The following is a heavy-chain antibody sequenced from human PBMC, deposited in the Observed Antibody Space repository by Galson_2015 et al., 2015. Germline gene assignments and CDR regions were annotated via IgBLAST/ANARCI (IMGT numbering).Heavy chain of an antibody. CDR1: GFTFSSYE. Sequence: SLRLSCAASGFTFSSYEMNWVRQAPGKGLEWVSYISSSGSTIYYADSAKGRFTISRDNAKNSLYLQMNSLRAEDTAVYYCARGRWWVDYWGQGTLVTVSS. V-gene: IGHV3-48*03. D-gene: IGHD2-15*01. CDR2: ISSSGSTI. J-gene: IGHJ4*02. CDR3: ARGRWWVDY.